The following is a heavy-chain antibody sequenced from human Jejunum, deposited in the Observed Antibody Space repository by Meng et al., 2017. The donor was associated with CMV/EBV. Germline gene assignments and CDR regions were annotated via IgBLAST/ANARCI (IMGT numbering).Heavy chain of an antibody. Sequence: SCAASGFTFSIYSMNWVRQAPGKGLEWVSSITSSSGTIYYPDSVKGRFTIFRDNAKNSLHLQMNSLRADDTAVYYCARDLQLSTWGQGTRVTVSS. CDR1: GFTFSIYS. J-gene: IGHJ5*02. CDR3: ARDLQLST. CDR2: ITSSSGTI. D-gene: IGHD5-18*01. V-gene: IGHV3-48*04.